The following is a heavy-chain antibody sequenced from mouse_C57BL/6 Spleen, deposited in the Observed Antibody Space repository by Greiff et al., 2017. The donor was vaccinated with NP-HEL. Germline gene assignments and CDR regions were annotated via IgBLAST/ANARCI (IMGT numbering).Heavy chain of an antibody. D-gene: IGHD1-1*01. V-gene: IGHV5-16*01. CDR3: ARVYYGSSYFDY. CDR2: INHDGSST. CDR1: GFTFSDYY. J-gene: IGHJ2*01. Sequence: EVTLVESEGGLVQPGSSMKLSCTASGFTFSDYYMAWVRQVPEKGLEWVANINHDGSSTYYLDSLKSRFIISRDNAKNILYLQMSSLKSEDTATYYCARVYYGSSYFDYWGQGTTLTVSS.